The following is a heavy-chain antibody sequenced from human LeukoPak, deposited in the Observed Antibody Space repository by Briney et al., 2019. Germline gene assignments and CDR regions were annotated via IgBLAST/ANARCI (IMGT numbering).Heavy chain of an antibody. CDR2: IIPIFGTA. V-gene: IGHV1-69*13. CDR1: GGTLSSYA. Sequence: SVKVSCKASGGTLSSYAISWVRQAPGQGLEWMGGIIPIFGTANYAQKFQGRVTITADESTSTAYMELSSLRSEDTAVYYCASEYSSGMAFSDYWGQGTLVTVSS. J-gene: IGHJ4*02. D-gene: IGHD6-19*01. CDR3: ASEYSSGMAFSDY.